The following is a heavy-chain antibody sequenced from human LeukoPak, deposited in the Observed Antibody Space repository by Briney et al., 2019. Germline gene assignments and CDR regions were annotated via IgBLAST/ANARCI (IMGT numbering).Heavy chain of an antibody. D-gene: IGHD1-26*01. J-gene: IGHJ4*02. CDR2: IYTSGST. Sequence: SETLSLTCTVSGGSISSYYWSWIRQPAGKGLEWIGRIYTSGSTNYNPSLKSRVTMSVDTSKNQFSLKLSSVTAADTAVYYCVTVPPYRSFDNWGTGTLVTVSS. CDR1: GGSISSYY. CDR3: VTVPPYRSFDN. V-gene: IGHV4-4*07.